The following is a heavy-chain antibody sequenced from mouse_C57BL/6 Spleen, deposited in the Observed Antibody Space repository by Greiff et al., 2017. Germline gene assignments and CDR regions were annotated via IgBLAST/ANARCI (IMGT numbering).Heavy chain of an antibody. CDR2: IDPANGNT. V-gene: IGHV14-3*01. D-gene: IGHD1-1*01. CDR1: GFNIKNTY. Sequence: EVQLQESVAELVRPGASVKLSCTASGFNIKNTYMHWVKQRPEQGLEWIGRIDPANGNTKYAPKFQGKATITADTSSNTAYLQLSSLTSEDTAIYYCASGTTVVSISFDYWGPGTTLTVSS. CDR3: ASGTTVVSISFDY. J-gene: IGHJ2*01.